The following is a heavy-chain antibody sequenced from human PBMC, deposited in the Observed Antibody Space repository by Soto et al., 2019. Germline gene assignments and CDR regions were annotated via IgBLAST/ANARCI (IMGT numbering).Heavy chain of an antibody. CDR2: ISAYNGNT. D-gene: IGHD3-10*01. J-gene: IGHJ5*02. CDR1: GYSFTNYG. CDR3: ARGVGSGSYYNQYNWFDP. Sequence: ASVKVSCEACGYSFTNYGISCVRQAPRQGLEWMGWISAYNGNTKYAQKFQGRVTMTTDTSTSTAYMELRSLRSDDTAVYYCARGVGSGSYYNQYNWFDPWGQGTLVTVSS. V-gene: IGHV1-18*01.